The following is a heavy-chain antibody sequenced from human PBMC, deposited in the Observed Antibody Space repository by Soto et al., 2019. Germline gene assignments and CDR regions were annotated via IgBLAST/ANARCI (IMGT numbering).Heavy chain of an antibody. Sequence: ASVKVSCKASGYTFTSYGISWVRQAPGQGLEWMGWISAYNGNTNYAQKLQGRVTMTTDTSTSTAYMELRSLRSDDTAVYYCARAPTVQLWYGAFDTWGQGTMVTVSS. J-gene: IGHJ3*02. D-gene: IGHD5-18*01. CDR1: GYTFTSYG. V-gene: IGHV1-18*01. CDR3: ARAPTVQLWYGAFDT. CDR2: ISAYNGNT.